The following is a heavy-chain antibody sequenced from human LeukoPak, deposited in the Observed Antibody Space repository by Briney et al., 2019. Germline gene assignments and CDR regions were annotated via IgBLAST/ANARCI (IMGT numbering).Heavy chain of an antibody. D-gene: IGHD2-15*01. CDR3: ANPALGGEELLPGVEG. J-gene: IGHJ4*02. CDR1: GFTFSTYT. Sequence: EGSLRLSCAASGFTFSTYTMYWVRHPPGKRLERVSIIGNNGGGIHYADSVKARFTISRDNSNNTLYLQMNSLRAEDTAVYCCANPALGGEELLPGVEGWGQGTLVTVSS. CDR2: IGNNGGGI. V-gene: IGHV3-23*01.